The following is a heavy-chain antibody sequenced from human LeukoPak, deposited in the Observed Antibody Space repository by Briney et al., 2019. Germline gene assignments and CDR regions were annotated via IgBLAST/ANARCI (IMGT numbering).Heavy chain of an antibody. V-gene: IGHV1-46*01. J-gene: IGHJ4*02. CDR2: INPSGGST. CDR3: ARAGYDSSGYYSY. Sequence: ASVKVSCKASGYTFANYYMHWMRQAPGQGLEWMGIINPSGGSTSYAQKFQGRVTMTRDTSTSTVYMELSSLRSNDTAVYYCARAGYDSSGYYSYWGQGTLVTVSS. CDR1: GYTFANYY. D-gene: IGHD3-22*01.